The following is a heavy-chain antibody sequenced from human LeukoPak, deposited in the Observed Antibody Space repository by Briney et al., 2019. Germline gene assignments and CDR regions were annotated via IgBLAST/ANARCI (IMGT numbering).Heavy chain of an antibody. V-gene: IGHV3-53*04. CDR3: ARGIIAAAGTGGDYYYYYGMDV. J-gene: IGHJ6*02. CDR1: GFTVSSNY. CDR2: IYSGGST. D-gene: IGHD6-13*01. Sequence: PGGSLRLSCAASGFTVSSNYMSWVRQAPGKGLEWVSVIYSGGSTYYADSVKGRFTISRHNPKNTLYLQMNSLRAEDTAVYYCARGIIAAAGTGGDYYYYYGMDVWGQGTTVTVSS.